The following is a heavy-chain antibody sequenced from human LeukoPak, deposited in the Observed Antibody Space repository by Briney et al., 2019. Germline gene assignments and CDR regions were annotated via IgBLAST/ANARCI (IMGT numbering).Heavy chain of an antibody. J-gene: IGHJ5*02. CDR2: INHSGST. V-gene: IGHV4-34*01. CDR1: GGSFSGYY. Sequence: SETLSLTCAVYGGSFSGYYWSWIRQPPGKGLEWIGEINHSGSTNYNPSLKSRVTISVDTSKNQFSLKLSSVTAADTAVYYFARGCSAGTPHNWFDPWGQGTLVTVSS. D-gene: IGHD6-13*01. CDR3: ARGCSAGTPHNWFDP.